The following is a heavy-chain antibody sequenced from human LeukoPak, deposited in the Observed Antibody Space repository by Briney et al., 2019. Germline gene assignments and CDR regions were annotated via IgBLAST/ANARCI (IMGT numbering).Heavy chain of an antibody. CDR1: GFTFSSYG. Sequence: GASLRLSCAASGFTFSSYGMHWVRQAPGKGLEWVAFIRYDGSNKYYADSVKGRFAISRDNSKNTLYLQMNSLRAEDTAVYYCAKQLLWFGSGHDAFDIWGQGTMVTVSS. J-gene: IGHJ3*02. CDR2: IRYDGSNK. V-gene: IGHV3-30*02. D-gene: IGHD3-10*01. CDR3: AKQLLWFGSGHDAFDI.